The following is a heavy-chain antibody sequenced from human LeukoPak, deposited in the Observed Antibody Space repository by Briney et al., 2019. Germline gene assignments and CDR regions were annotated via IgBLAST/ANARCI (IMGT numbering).Heavy chain of an antibody. J-gene: IGHJ4*02. CDR2: IYYSGST. V-gene: IGHV4-30-4*01. CDR3: ARVSILTGWSIDY. CDR1: GGSISSGDYY. D-gene: IGHD3-9*01. Sequence: SETLSLTCTVSGGSISSGDYYWSWIRQPPGKGQEWIGYIYYSGSTYYNPSLKSRVTISVDTSKNQFSLKLSSVTAADTAVYYCARVSILTGWSIDYWGQGTLVTVSS.